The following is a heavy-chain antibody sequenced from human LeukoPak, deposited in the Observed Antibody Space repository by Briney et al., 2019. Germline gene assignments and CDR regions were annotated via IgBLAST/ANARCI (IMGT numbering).Heavy chain of an antibody. CDR3: ARDRGWLQMMD. J-gene: IGHJ4*02. CDR1: GFTFSIYC. Sequence: GGSLRLSCAASGFTFSIYCMHWVRQAPGKGPMWASRICPDGPVTNYADSVKGRFAISRDDSRNTLYLQMNSLRAEDTAVYYCARDRGWLQMMDWGQGTLVTVSS. V-gene: IGHV3-74*01. CDR2: ICPDGPVT. D-gene: IGHD5-24*01.